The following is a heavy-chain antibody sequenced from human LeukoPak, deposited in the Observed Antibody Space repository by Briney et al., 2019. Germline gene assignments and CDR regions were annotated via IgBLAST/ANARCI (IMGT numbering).Heavy chain of an antibody. J-gene: IGHJ4*02. V-gene: IGHV4-4*07. CDR2: IFTSGST. CDR3: AIGVLSAFVY. D-gene: IGHD3-10*01. Sequence: SETLSLTCSVSGGSISSYHWSWIRQPAGKGPEWIGRIFTSGSTNYNPSLESRITMSVDTAKKQFSLKMRSVTAADTAVYYCAIGVLSAFVYWGQGTLVTVSS. CDR1: GGSISSYH.